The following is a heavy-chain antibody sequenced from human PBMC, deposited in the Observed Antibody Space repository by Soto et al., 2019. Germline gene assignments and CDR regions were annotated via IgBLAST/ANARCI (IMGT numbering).Heavy chain of an antibody. D-gene: IGHD3-10*01. J-gene: IGHJ6*03. CDR1: GYTFTAYA. CDR2: INAGNGNT. CDR3: ARGIYYFGSGTDNYYYYYYMDV. Sequence: ASVKVSRKASGYTFTAYAMHWVRQAPGQRPEWMGWINAGNGNTKYSQKFQGRVSITRDTSASTAYVELTSLRAEDTAVYYCARGIYYFGSGTDNYYYYYYMDVWGKGTTVTVSS. V-gene: IGHV1-3*01.